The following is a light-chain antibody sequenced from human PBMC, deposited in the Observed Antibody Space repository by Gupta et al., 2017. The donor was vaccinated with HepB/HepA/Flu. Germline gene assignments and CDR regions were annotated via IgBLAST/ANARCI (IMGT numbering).Light chain of an antibody. CDR2: DTN. V-gene: IGLV7-46*01. Sequence: QPVVTQEPSLTVSPGGTVTLTCGSSTGAVTSGHYPYWFQQKPGQAPRTLIYDTNNKHSWTPARFSGSLLGGKAALTLSGAQTEDEDEYYCLLSYSDTRMFSGGTKLTVL. J-gene: IGLJ3*02. CDR3: LLSYSDTRM. CDR1: TGAVTSGHY.